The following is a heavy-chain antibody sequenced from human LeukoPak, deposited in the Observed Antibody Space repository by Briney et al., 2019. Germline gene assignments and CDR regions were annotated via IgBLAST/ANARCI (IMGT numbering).Heavy chain of an antibody. D-gene: IGHD6-19*01. Sequence: GGSLRLSCAASGFTFDDYAMHWVRQAPGKGLEWVSGISWNSGSIGYADSVKGRFTISRDNAKNSLYLQMNSLRAEDTAVYYCARDGALSSGWYSGHAFDIWGQGTMVTVSS. CDR2: ISWNSGSI. J-gene: IGHJ3*02. V-gene: IGHV3-9*01. CDR1: GFTFDDYA. CDR3: ARDGALSSGWYSGHAFDI.